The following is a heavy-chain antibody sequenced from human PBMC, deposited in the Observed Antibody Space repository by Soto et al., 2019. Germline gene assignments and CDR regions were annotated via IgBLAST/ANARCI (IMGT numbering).Heavy chain of an antibody. V-gene: IGHV3-48*01. CDR1: GFTFSSYS. CDR3: ARDGYGGLLDY. J-gene: IGHJ4*02. D-gene: IGHD4-17*01. CDR2: ISSSSSTI. Sequence: EVQLVESGGGLVQPGGSLRLSCAASGFTFSSYSMNWVRQAPGKGLEWVSYISSSSSTIYYADSVKGRFTISRDNAKNSLYLQMNSLRAEDTAVYYRARDGYGGLLDYWGQGTLVTVSS.